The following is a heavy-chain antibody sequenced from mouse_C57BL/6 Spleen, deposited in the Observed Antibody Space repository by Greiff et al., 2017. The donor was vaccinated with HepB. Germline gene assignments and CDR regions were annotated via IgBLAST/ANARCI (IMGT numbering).Heavy chain of an antibody. CDR3: ARGGLVGFDY. V-gene: IGHV1-78*01. J-gene: IGHJ2*01. CDR2: ISPSDGST. D-gene: IGHD1-3*01. CDR1: GYTFTDHT. Sequence: VQLQQSDAELVKPGASVKISCKVSGYTFTDHTIHWMKQKPEQGLEWIGYISPSDGSTKDNEKFKGKATLTADKSSSTAYMQLNSLTSEDSAVYFCARGGLVGFDYWGQGTTLTVSS.